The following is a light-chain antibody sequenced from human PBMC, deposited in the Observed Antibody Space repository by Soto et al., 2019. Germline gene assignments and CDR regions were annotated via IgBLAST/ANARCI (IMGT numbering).Light chain of an antibody. CDR2: AAS. J-gene: IGKJ4*01. CDR1: QDINSY. CDR3: QQYNIYPLT. V-gene: IGKV1D-16*01. Sequence: DVQMTQSPSSLSASVGDRVTITCRASQDINSYLAWYQQKPGNAPKSLIYAASSLQTGVQSRFSGSESGTDFTLTISNLQPEDSATYYCQQYNIYPLTFGGGTKVEIK.